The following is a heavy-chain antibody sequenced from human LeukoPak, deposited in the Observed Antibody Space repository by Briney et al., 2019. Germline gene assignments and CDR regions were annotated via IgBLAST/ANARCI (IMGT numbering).Heavy chain of an antibody. J-gene: IGHJ4*02. Sequence: PGGSLRLSCAASGFTFSSYWMSWVRQAPGKGLEWVANIKQDGSEKYYVDSVKGRFTISRDNAKNSLYLQMNSLRAEDSAVYYCARAGYSGYDNFFDYWGQGTLVTVSS. CDR3: ARAGYSGYDNFFDY. V-gene: IGHV3-7*01. D-gene: IGHD5-12*01. CDR1: GFTFSSYW. CDR2: IKQDGSEK.